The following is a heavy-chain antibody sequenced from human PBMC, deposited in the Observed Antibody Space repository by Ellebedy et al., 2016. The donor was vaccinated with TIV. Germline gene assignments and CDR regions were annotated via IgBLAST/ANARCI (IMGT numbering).Heavy chain of an antibody. Sequence: AASVKVSCKASGYSFGSYGISWVRQAPGQGLEWMGWINTNIGNTNYADKGQGRVNMTRDSSTNTAYLELRSLRSDDTAVYYCTRASGVQWLSSSGDYWGQGTLVTVSS. D-gene: IGHD3-22*01. CDR1: GYSFGSYG. V-gene: IGHV1-18*01. J-gene: IGHJ4*02. CDR3: TRASGVQWLSSSGDY. CDR2: INTNIGNT.